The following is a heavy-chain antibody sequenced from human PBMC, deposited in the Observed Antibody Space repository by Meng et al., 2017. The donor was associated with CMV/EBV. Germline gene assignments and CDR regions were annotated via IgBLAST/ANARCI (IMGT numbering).Heavy chain of an antibody. V-gene: IGHV1-69*12. Sequence: VKQGQSGAEGKKPGSSVKVSCKASGGTFSSNAIGWVRQAPGQGLEWMGGIIPIFGTANYAQKFQGRVTITADESTSTAHMELSSLRSEDTAVYYCASVTGIGWWYFDLWGRGTLVTVSS. D-gene: IGHD1-20*01. CDR3: ASVTGIGWWYFDL. J-gene: IGHJ2*01. CDR1: GGTFSSNA. CDR2: IIPIFGTA.